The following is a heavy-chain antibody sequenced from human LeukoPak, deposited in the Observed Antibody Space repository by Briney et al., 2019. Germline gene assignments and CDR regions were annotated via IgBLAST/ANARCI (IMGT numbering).Heavy chain of an antibody. Sequence: GGSLRLSCAASGFTFSSYEIHWVRQAPGKGLEWAAFIRYDGSNKYYADSVKGRFTISRDNSKNTLYLQMNSLRAEDTAVYYCTKVDYGDYDSAFDIWGQGTMVTVSS. CDR1: GFTFSSYE. CDR2: IRYDGSNK. J-gene: IGHJ3*02. V-gene: IGHV3-30*02. CDR3: TKVDYGDYDSAFDI. D-gene: IGHD4-17*01.